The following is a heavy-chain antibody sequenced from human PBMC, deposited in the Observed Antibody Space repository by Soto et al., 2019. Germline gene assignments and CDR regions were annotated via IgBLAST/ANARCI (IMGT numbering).Heavy chain of an antibody. V-gene: IGHV4-30-4*01. D-gene: IGHD2-2*01. CDR3: ARERPDGTRLDP. CDR2: IYYSGNT. CDR1: GGSISSGDYY. J-gene: IGHJ5*02. Sequence: QVQLQESGPGLVKPSQTLSLTCTVSGGSISSGDYYWSWIRQPPGKGLEWIGYIYYSGNTYYSPSLKSRVTISVDTSKNQFSLKLSSVTAAGAAVYYCARERPDGTRLDPWGQGTLVTVSS.